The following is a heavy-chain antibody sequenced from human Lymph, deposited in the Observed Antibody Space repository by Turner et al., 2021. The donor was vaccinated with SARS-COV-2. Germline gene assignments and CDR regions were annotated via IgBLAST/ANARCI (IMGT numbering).Heavy chain of an antibody. J-gene: IGHJ4*02. V-gene: IGHV3-21*01. Sequence: EVQLVESGGGLVKPGGSLSLSCAASGFTFSTYSMNWVRQAPVKGLEWISSISSSSSYIYYADSVKGRFTISRDDAKNSLYLQMNSLRAEDTAVYYCARDIPTTADYFDYWGQGTLVTVSS. D-gene: IGHD4-17*01. CDR2: ISSSSSYI. CDR1: GFTFSTYS. CDR3: ARDIPTTADYFDY.